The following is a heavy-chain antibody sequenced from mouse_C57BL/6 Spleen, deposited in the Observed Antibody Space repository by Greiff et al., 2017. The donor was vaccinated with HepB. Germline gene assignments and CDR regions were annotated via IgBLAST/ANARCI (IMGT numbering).Heavy chain of an antibody. CDR1: GFTFSSYG. CDR3: ASPYGSMDY. CDR2: ISSGGSYT. J-gene: IGHJ4*01. V-gene: IGHV5-6*01. D-gene: IGHD1-1*02. Sequence: EVKLMESGGDLVKPGGSLKLSCAASGFTFSSYGMSWVRQTPDKRLEWVATISSGGSYTYYPDSVKGRCTISRDNAKNTLYLQMSSLKSEDTAMYYCASPYGSMDYWGQGTSVTVSS.